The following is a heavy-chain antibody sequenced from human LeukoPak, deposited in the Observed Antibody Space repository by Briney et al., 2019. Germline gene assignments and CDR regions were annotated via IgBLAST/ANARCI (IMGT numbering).Heavy chain of an antibody. J-gene: IGHJ6*03. Sequence: SETLSLTCTVSGGSISSSSYYWGWLRQPPGKGLEWIGSIYYSGSTYYNPSLKSRVTISVDTSKKQFSLKLSSVTAADTAVYYCARLPVVRVTLGYYYYYYMDVWGKGTTVTISS. CDR3: ARLPVVRVTLGYYYYYYMDV. V-gene: IGHV4-39*07. D-gene: IGHD3-10*01. CDR2: IYYSGST. CDR1: GGSISSSSYY.